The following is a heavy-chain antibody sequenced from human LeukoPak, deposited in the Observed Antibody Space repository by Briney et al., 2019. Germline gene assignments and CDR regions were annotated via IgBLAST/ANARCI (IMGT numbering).Heavy chain of an antibody. V-gene: IGHV4-59*01. CDR2: IYYSGST. J-gene: IGHJ4*02. CDR1: GGSISSYY. D-gene: IGHD3-22*01. CDR3: ARTPIQYYYDSSGYPYYFDY. Sequence: SETLSLTCTVSGGSISSYYWSWIRQPPGKGLEWIGYIYYSGSTNYNPSLKSRVTISVDTSKNQFSLKLSSLTAADTAVYYCARTPIQYYYDSSGYPYYFDYWGQGALVTVSS.